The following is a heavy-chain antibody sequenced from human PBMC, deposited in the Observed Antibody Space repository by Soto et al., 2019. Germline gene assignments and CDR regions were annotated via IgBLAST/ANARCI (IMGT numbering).Heavy chain of an antibody. V-gene: IGHV3-74*01. J-gene: IGHJ4*02. CDR2: INSDGSST. Sequence: EVQLVESGGGLVQPGGSLRLSCAASGFTFSSYWMHWVRQAPGKGLVWVSRINSDGSSTSYEDAVKGRFTISRDNAKNTLYLQMNSLRAEDTAVYYCVRTSLVVAAATREDYWGQGTLATVSS. D-gene: IGHD2-15*01. CDR1: GFTFSSYW. CDR3: VRTSLVVAAATREDY.